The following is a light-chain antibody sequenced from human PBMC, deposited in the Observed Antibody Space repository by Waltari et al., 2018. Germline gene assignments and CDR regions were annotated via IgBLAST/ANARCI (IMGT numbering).Light chain of an antibody. CDR1: NSDVGTFKF. CDR2: EVS. Sequence: QSALTQPPSASGSPGQSVPIPCTGTNSDVGTFKFVSWYQQHPGKAPRLMIYEVSKRPSGVPDRFSGSKSGNTASLTVSGLQAGDEADYYCSSYGSSDTFVFGTGTKVTVL. J-gene: IGLJ1*01. V-gene: IGLV2-8*01. CDR3: SSYGSSDTFV.